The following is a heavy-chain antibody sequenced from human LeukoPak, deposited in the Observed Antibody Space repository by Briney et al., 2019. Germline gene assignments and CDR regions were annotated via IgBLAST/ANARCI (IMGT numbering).Heavy chain of an antibody. J-gene: IGHJ4*02. CDR3: AREDYSKGGGYFDY. V-gene: IGHV3-48*03. CDR1: GFTFSNYE. D-gene: IGHD4-11*01. Sequence: PGGSLRLSXAASGFTFSNYEMNWVRQAPGKGLQWVSYIANTGDTRNYADSVKGRFTVSRDNAKNSLYLQMNSLRAEETAIYYCAREDYSKGGGYFDYWGQGTLVTVSS. CDR2: IANTGDTR.